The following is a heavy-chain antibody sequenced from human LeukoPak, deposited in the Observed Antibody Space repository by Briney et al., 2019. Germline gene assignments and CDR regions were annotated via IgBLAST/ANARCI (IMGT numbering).Heavy chain of an antibody. CDR1: GFTFSDFW. J-gene: IGHJ4*02. D-gene: IGHD4-11*01. V-gene: IGHV3-7*01. CDR2: INQGGSES. CDR3: TKGRSNHY. Sequence: GGSLRLSCAASGFTFSDFWMGWVRQAPGKGLEWVANINQGGSESYYVDSVKGRFTISRDNTKKSLFLQLNSLRAEDTAVYYCTKGRSNHYWGQGTLVTVST.